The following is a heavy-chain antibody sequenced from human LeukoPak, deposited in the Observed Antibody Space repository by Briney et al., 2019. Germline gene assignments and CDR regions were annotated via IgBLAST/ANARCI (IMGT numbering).Heavy chain of an antibody. CDR1: GYIFTGYY. J-gene: IGHJ4*02. CDR3: ARGPTARGQLLSDY. CDR2: INPNSGGT. D-gene: IGHD2-2*01. Sequence: GASVKVSCKASGYIFTGYYMHWVRQAPGQGLEWMGWINPNSGGTNYAQKFQGRVTMTRDTSISTAYMELSRLRSDDTAVYYCARGPTARGQLLSDYWGQGTLVTVSS. V-gene: IGHV1-2*02.